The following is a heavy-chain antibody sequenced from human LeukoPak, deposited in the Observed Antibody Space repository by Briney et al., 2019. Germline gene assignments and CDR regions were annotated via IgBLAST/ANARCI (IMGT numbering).Heavy chain of an antibody. Sequence: GGSLRLSCAASGFTFSSYAMSWVRQAPGKGLEWVSTISGSGGSTYYADSVKGRFTISRDNSKNTLYLQMNSLRAEDTAVYYCAKEGGSSWYSYYYYMDVWGKGTTVTVSS. CDR3: AKEGGSSWYSYYYYMDV. V-gene: IGHV3-23*01. CDR2: ISGSGGST. D-gene: IGHD6-13*01. CDR1: GFTFSSYA. J-gene: IGHJ6*03.